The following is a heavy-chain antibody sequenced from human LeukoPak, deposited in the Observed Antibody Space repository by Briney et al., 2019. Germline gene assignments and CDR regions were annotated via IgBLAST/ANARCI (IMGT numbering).Heavy chain of an antibody. V-gene: IGHV3-23*01. CDR1: GFTFSSYA. Sequence: GGSLRLSCAASGFTFSSYAMSWVRQAPGKGLEWVSAISGSGGSTYYADPVKGRFTISRDNSKNTLYLQMNSLRAEDTAVYYCAKDLRRGSCYSLVYWGQGTLVTVSS. J-gene: IGHJ4*02. CDR2: ISGSGGST. D-gene: IGHD2-15*01. CDR3: AKDLRRGSCYSLVY.